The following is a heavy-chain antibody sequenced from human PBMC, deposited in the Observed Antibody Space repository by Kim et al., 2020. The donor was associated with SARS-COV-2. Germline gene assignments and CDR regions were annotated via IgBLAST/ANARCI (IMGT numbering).Heavy chain of an antibody. CDR3: ARDRRYNWNYDGNWFDP. CDR2: IKQDGSEK. Sequence: GGSLRLSCAASGFTFSSYWMSWVRQAPGKGLEWVANIKQDGSEKYYVDSVKGRFTISRDNAKNTLYLQMNSLRAEDTAVYYCARDRRYNWNYDGNWFDPWGQGTLVTVSS. V-gene: IGHV3-7*01. J-gene: IGHJ5*02. D-gene: IGHD1-7*01. CDR1: GFTFSSYW.